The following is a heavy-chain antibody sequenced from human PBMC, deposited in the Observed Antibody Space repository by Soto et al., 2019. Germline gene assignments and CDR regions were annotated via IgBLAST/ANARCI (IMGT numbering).Heavy chain of an antibody. Sequence: QVRLQESGPGLVNPSGTLSLTCVVSGGSITSPNWWTWVRQPPGRGLEWIAEMHHSGSTNNSPSLESLVVMSIDKSKNQFTLKLNSVTAADTADYYCATGNVYYYGSGGLWDQWGRGALVTVSS. CDR2: MHHSGST. J-gene: IGHJ4*02. CDR1: GGSITSPNW. D-gene: IGHD3-10*01. V-gene: IGHV4-4*02. CDR3: ATGNVYYYGSGGLWDQ.